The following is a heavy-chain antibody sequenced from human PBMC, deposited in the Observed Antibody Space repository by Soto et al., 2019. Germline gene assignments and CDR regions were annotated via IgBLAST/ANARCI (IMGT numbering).Heavy chain of an antibody. V-gene: IGHV1-69*01. D-gene: IGHD6-19*01. CDR1: GGTFSSYA. CDR3: ARPSYSSGWNDYYGMDV. J-gene: IGHJ6*02. CDR2: IIPIFGTA. Sequence: QVQLVQSGAEVKKPGSSVKVSCKASGGTFSSYAISWVRQAPGQGLEWMGGIIPIFGTANYAQKFQGRVTITADESTSTAYMELSSMRSEDTAVYYCARPSYSSGWNDYYGMDVWGQGTTVTVSS.